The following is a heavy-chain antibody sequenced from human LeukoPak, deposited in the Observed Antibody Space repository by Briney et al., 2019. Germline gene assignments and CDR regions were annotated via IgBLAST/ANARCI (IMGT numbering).Heavy chain of an antibody. CDR1: GFTFSDYY. CDR3: ARGLTTVTSLASY. CDR2: ISGSGSGA. D-gene: IGHD4-17*01. V-gene: IGHV3-11*03. J-gene: IGHJ4*02. Sequence: AGPLRLSCAASGFTFSDYYMNWIRQAPGEGLEWVSYISGSGSGANYADSVKGRFTISRDNAKNSLYLQMNSLGAEDTAMYYCARGLTTVTSLASYWGQGTLVTVSS.